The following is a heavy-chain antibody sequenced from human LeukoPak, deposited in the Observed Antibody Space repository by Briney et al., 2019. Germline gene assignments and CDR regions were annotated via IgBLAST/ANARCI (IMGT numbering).Heavy chain of an antibody. D-gene: IGHD3-3*01. J-gene: IGHJ4*02. CDR2: INPNSGGT. CDR3: ARGNYDFWSGYPFDY. CDR1: GYTFTGYY. V-gene: IGHV1-2*02. Sequence: ASVKVSCKASGYTFTGYYMHWVRHAPGQGLEWMGWINPNSGGTNYAQKFQGRVTMTRDTSISTAYMELSRLRSDDTAVYYCARGNYDFWSGYPFDYWGQGTLVTVSS.